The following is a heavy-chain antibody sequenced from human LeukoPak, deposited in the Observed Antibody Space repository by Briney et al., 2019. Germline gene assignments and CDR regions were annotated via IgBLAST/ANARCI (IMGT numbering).Heavy chain of an antibody. Sequence: PSETLSLTCAVYGGSFSGYYWSWIRQPPGKGLEWIGEINHSGSTNYNPSLKSRVTISADTSKNQFSLKLSSVTAADTAVYYCARVPNYHFDYWGQGTLVTVSS. CDR3: ARVPNYHFDY. J-gene: IGHJ4*02. V-gene: IGHV4-34*01. CDR2: INHSGST. CDR1: GGSFSGYY. D-gene: IGHD1-7*01.